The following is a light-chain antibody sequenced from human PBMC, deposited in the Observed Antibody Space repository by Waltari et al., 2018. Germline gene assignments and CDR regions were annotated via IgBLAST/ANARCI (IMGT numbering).Light chain of an antibody. CDR3: QQYGTSPQT. V-gene: IGKV3-20*01. Sequence: EVVLTQSPGPLSLSPGERATLSCRASQSFGSTYLAWYQQKPGQAPRLLIYGASTRATGIPDRFSGSGSGTDFTLTISRLEPEDFAVYYCQQYGTSPQTFGQGTKVEIK. J-gene: IGKJ1*01. CDR1: QSFGSTY. CDR2: GAS.